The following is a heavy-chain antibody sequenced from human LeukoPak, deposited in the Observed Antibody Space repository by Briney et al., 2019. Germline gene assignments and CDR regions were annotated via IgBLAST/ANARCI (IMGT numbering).Heavy chain of an antibody. CDR3: ARGDTAMETNDY. Sequence: ASVKVSCKASGYTFTSYYMHWVRQAPGQGLEWMGIINPSGGSTSYAQKFQGRVTITADKSTSTAYMELSSLRSEDTAVYYCARGDTAMETNDYWGQGTLVTVSS. D-gene: IGHD5-18*01. CDR1: GYTFTSYY. J-gene: IGHJ4*02. V-gene: IGHV1-46*01. CDR2: INPSGGST.